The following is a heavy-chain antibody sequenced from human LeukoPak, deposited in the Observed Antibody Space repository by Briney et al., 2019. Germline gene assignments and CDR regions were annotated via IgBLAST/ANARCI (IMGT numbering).Heavy chain of an antibody. CDR1: GFTFSSHA. J-gene: IGHJ4*02. CDR2: ISGSGSST. Sequence: ESGGSLRLSCAASGFTFSSHAMSWVRHFPGKGLEWVSGISGSGSSTNYADSVKGRFTISRDNSKNTLYLQMNSLRGEDTAVYYCAKDHLAVVVVLATYFDYWGQGTLVTVSS. CDR3: AKDHLAVVVVLATYFDY. V-gene: IGHV3-23*01. D-gene: IGHD2-15*01.